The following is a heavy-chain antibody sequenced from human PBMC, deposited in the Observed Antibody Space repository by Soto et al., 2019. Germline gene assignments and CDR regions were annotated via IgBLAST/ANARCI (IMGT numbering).Heavy chain of an antibody. V-gene: IGHV1-69*01. D-gene: IGHD6-13*01. CDR1: GGTFSSYA. Sequence: QVQLVPSGAEVKKPGSSVKVSCKASGGTFSSYAISWVRQAPGQGLEWMGGIIPIFGTANYAQKFQGRVTITADESTRTAYMELSSLRSEDTAVYYCARITQEPCIAAAGNWFDPWFQGTLVTVSS. J-gene: IGHJ5*02. CDR2: IIPIFGTA. CDR3: ARITQEPCIAAAGNWFDP.